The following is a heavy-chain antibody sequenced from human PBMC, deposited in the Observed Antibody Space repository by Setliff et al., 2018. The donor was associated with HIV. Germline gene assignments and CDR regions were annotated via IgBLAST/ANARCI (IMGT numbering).Heavy chain of an antibody. V-gene: IGHV1-18*01. CDR2: ISAYNGNT. Sequence: ASVKVSCKASGYTFTSYGISWVRQAPGQGLEWMGWISAYNGNTNYAQKLQGRVTMTTDTSTSTAYMELRSLRSDDTAVYYCARVLYNWNYEPLIYFDYWGQGTLVTV. J-gene: IGHJ4*02. CDR3: ARVLYNWNYEPLIYFDY. D-gene: IGHD1-7*01. CDR1: GYTFTSYG.